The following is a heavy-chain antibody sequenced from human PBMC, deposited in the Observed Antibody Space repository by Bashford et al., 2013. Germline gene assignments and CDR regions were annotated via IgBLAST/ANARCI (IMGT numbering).Heavy chain of an antibody. Sequence: ASVKVSCKASGYTFTSYYMHWVRQAPGQGLEWMGIINPSGGSTSYAQKFQGRVTMTRDTSTSTVYMELSSLRTEDTALYYCVKGYDILTNYYYDTFDIWGQGTMVTVSS. V-gene: IGHV1-46*03. CDR2: INPSGGST. CDR1: GYTFTSYY. D-gene: IGHD3-9*01. CDR3: VKGYDILTNYYYDTFDI. J-gene: IGHJ3*02.